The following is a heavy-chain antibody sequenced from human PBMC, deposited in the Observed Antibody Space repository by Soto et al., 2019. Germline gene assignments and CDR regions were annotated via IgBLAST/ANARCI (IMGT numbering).Heavy chain of an antibody. D-gene: IGHD4-17*01. V-gene: IGHV3-66*01. Sequence: EVQLVVSGGGLVQPGGSLRLSCAASGFTVSSNFMSWVRQAPGKGLEWVSIIYSDGSTYYADSVKGRFTISRDNSKNTLYLQMNSLRADDTAVYYCASRSIPYGAYDYWGQGTLVTVSS. CDR1: GFTVSSNF. CDR2: IYSDGST. CDR3: ASRSIPYGAYDY. J-gene: IGHJ4*02.